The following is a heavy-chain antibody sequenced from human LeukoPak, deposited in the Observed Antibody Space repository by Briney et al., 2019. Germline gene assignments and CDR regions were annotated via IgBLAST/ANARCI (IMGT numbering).Heavy chain of an antibody. Sequence: ASVTLSCTASGYTFTSYGISWGRQAHGQGLEWMGWISAYNGNTNYAQKLQGRVTMTTDTSTSTAYMELRSLRSDDTAVYYCARDFIAVAGDDYYYGMDVWGQGTTVTVSS. J-gene: IGHJ6*02. CDR2: ISAYNGNT. CDR3: ARDFIAVAGDDYYYGMDV. CDR1: GYTFTSYG. D-gene: IGHD6-19*01. V-gene: IGHV1-18*01.